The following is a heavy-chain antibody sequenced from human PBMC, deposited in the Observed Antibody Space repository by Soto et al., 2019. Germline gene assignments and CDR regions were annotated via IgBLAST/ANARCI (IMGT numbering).Heavy chain of an antibody. D-gene: IGHD3-3*01. Sequence: PGASLKISCKGSGYSFSDYWIGWVRQMPGKGLEWMGIIFPGDSAIRYSPSLQGQVTISADKSISTAYLQWSSLRASDTAMYYCARQIYDSVPEGDIWGQGAMVTVSS. CDR1: GYSFSDYW. J-gene: IGHJ3*02. CDR2: IFPGDSAI. CDR3: ARQIYDSVPEGDI. V-gene: IGHV5-51*01.